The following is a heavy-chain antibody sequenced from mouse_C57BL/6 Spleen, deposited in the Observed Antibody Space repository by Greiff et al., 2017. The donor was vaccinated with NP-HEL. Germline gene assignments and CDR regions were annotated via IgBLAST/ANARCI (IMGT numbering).Heavy chain of an antibody. J-gene: IGHJ4*01. CDR1: GFTFSSYA. D-gene: IGHD1-1*01. V-gene: IGHV5-4*01. Sequence: DVMLVESGGGLVKPGGSLKLSCAASGFTFSSYAMSWVRQTPEKRLEWVATISDGGSYTYYPDNVKGRFTISRDNAKNNLYLQMSHLKSEDTAMYYCARDKVEAMDYWGQGTSVTVAS. CDR3: ARDKVEAMDY. CDR2: ISDGGSYT.